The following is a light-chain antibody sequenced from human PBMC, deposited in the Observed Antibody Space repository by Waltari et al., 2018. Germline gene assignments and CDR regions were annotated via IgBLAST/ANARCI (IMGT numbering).Light chain of an antibody. CDR1: YSNMGSHS. Sequence: QSVLTQPPSASGNPGQRVTISCSGTYSNMGSHSANWFQHLPGTAPKLPLHSTTERPSGGPGRFSGSKSGTSASLAISGLQSEDEGDYYCARWDDSLNGVVFGGGTKLTVL. V-gene: IGLV1-44*01. J-gene: IGLJ2*01. CDR2: STT. CDR3: ARWDDSLNGVV.